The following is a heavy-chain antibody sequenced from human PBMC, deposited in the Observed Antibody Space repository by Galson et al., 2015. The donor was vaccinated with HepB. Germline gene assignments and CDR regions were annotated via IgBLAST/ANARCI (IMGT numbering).Heavy chain of an antibody. CDR1: GGTFSSYA. CDR3: ARGFEEYYYDSSGYLEALQH. CDR2: IIPIFGTA. V-gene: IGHV1-69*13. Sequence: SVKVSCKASGGTFSSYAISWVRQAPGQGLEWMGGIIPIFGTANYAQKFQGRVTITADESTSTAYMELSSLRSEDTAVYYCARGFEEYYYDSSGYLEALQHWGQGTLVTVSS. J-gene: IGHJ1*01. D-gene: IGHD3-22*01.